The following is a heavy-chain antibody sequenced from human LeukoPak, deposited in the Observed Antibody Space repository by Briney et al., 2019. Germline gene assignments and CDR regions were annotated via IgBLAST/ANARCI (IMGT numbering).Heavy chain of an antibody. CDR1: GFTLSSYA. V-gene: IGHV3-23*01. Sequence: GGSLRLSCAASGFTLSSYAMSWVRQAPGRGLEWVSAISGSGGSTYYADSVKGRFTISRDNSKNTLYLQMNSLRAEDTAVYYCAKDGGYSYFDYWGQGTLVTVSS. J-gene: IGHJ4*02. D-gene: IGHD5-18*01. CDR2: ISGSGGST. CDR3: AKDGGYSYFDY.